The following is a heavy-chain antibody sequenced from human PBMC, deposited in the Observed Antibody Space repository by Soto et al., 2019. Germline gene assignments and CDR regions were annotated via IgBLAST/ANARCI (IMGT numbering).Heavy chain of an antibody. CDR1: GSTFSRSG. D-gene: IGHD5-12*01. CDR3: AKEWTPRRAFDS. Sequence: ASVTLSFTASGSTFSRSGISLVRQAPGQGLEWMGWISAYNGNTNYAQKLQGRVTMTTDTSTSTAYMELRSLRSDDTAVYYCAKEWTPRRAFDSLGQGTLVTVSS. V-gene: IGHV1-18*04. J-gene: IGHJ4*02. CDR2: ISAYNGNT.